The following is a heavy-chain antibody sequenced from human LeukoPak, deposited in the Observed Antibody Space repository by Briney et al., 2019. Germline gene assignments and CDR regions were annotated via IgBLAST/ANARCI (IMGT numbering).Heavy chain of an antibody. V-gene: IGHV3-23*01. CDR2: ISGSGGST. Sequence: GGSLRLSCAASGLTFSSYAMSWVRQAPGEGLEWVSAISGSGGSTYYADSVKGRFTISRDNSKNTLYLQMNSLRAEDTAVYYCAKALGGSGWSDAFDIWGQGTMVTVSS. D-gene: IGHD6-19*01. CDR1: GLTFSSYA. J-gene: IGHJ3*02. CDR3: AKALGGSGWSDAFDI.